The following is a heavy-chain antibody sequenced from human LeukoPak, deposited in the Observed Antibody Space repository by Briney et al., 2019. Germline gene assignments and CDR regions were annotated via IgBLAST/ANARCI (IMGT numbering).Heavy chain of an antibody. D-gene: IGHD5-12*01. Sequence: PGGSLRLSCAASGFTFSSNGMHWVRQAPGKGLEWVAVIWYDGSNKYYADSVKGRFTIPRDNSKNTLYLQMNILRAEDTAVYYCARDRDYDYLDYWGQGTLVTVSS. CDR3: ARDRDYDYLDY. J-gene: IGHJ4*02. V-gene: IGHV3-33*01. CDR1: GFTFSSNG. CDR2: IWYDGSNK.